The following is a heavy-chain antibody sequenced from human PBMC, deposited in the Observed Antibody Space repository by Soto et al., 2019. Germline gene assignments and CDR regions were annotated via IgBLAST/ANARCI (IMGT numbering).Heavy chain of an antibody. J-gene: IGHJ1*01. CDR3: AKGHDYGDYVLGF. CDR1: GFTFDDYA. Sequence: DVQLVESGGGLVQPGESLRLSCVASGFTFDDYAMLWVRLSPGKGLEWVAIASWNSAYIGYADSVSGRFTISRDNAKNSLYLQMNDLREEDSAVYYCAKGHDYGDYVLGFWGQGTLVTVSS. CDR2: ASWNSAYI. D-gene: IGHD4-17*01. V-gene: IGHV3-9*01.